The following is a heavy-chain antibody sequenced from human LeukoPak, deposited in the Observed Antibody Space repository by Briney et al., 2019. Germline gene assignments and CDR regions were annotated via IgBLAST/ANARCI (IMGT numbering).Heavy chain of an antibody. CDR1: GFTFSSYS. D-gene: IGHD5-24*01. J-gene: IGHJ6*03. CDR2: ISSSSSYI. V-gene: IGHV3-21*01. Sequence: GGSLRLSCAASGFTFSSYSMNWARQAPGKGLEWVSSISSSSSYIYYADSVKGRFTISRDNAKNSLYLQMSSLRAEDTAVYYCARGMATIDGCYYYMDVWGKGTTVTVSS. CDR3: ARGMATIDGCYYYMDV.